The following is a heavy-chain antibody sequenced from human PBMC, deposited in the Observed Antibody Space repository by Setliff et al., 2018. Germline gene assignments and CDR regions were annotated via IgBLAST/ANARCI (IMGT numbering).Heavy chain of an antibody. CDR2: ISSYNDIT. V-gene: IGHV1-18*01. CDR1: GYTLSNSI. CDR3: ARRPIALAGYRKGAFDI. D-gene: IGHD6-19*01. Sequence: ASVKVSCKASGYTLSNSILSWVRQAPGQGLEWMGWISSYNDITNYAQRFQGRVTLTTDMSTSAAYMDLRGLRSDDTAVYYCARRPIALAGYRKGAFDIWGQGTMVTVSS. J-gene: IGHJ3*02.